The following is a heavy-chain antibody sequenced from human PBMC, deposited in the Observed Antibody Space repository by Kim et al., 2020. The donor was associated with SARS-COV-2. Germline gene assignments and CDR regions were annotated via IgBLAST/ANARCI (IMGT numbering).Heavy chain of an antibody. V-gene: IGHV5-51*01. CDR2: IYPGDSDT. Sequence: GESLKISCKGSGYSFTSYWIGWVRQMPGKGLEWLGFIYPGDSDTRYSPSFQGQVTISDDKSTSTAYLQWSSLKASDTAMYYCARSRRNGQFYYFDFWGQGTLVTVSS. J-gene: IGHJ4*02. CDR1: GYSFTSYW. D-gene: IGHD2-8*01. CDR3: ARSRRNGQFYYFDF.